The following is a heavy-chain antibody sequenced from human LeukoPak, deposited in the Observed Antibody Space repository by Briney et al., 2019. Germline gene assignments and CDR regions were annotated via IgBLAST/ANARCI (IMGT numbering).Heavy chain of an antibody. CDR2: IKEDGSEK. CDR3: ARVTGYYYYYYMDA. CDR1: GFTFSNYW. J-gene: IGHJ6*03. V-gene: IGHV3-7*01. Sequence: PGGSLRLSCAASGFTFSNYWMSWVRQAPGKGLEWVANIKEDGSEKNYVDSVKGRFTISRDNAKNSLYLQMNSLRVEDTAVYYCARVTGYYYYYYMDAWGKGTTVTVSS. D-gene: IGHD7-27*01.